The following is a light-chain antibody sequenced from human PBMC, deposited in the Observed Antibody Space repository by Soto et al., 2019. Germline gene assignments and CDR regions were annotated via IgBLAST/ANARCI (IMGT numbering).Light chain of an antibody. J-gene: IGLJ1*01. CDR2: EGS. CDR1: SSDVGSYNL. Sequence: QSALTQPASVSGSPGQSITISCTGTSSDVGSYNLVSWYQQHPGKAPKLMIYEGSKRPSGVSNRFSGSKSGNTASLTISGLQAEDEAYYYCCAYAAEVFGTGTKLTVL. V-gene: IGLV2-23*01. CDR3: CAYAAEV.